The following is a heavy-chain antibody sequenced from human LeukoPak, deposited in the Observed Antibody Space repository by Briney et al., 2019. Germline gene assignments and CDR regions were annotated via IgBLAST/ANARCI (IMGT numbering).Heavy chain of an antibody. CDR3: TRGTISSNGDY. D-gene: IGHD3-16*02. V-gene: IGHV3-49*04. J-gene: IGHJ4*02. CDR1: GFTFGDYA. Sequence: PGGSLRLSCTASGFTFGDYAMSWVRQAPGKGLEWVGFIRSKAYGGTTEYAASVKGRFTISRDDSKSIAYLQMNSLKTEDTAVYYCTRGTISSNGDYWGQGTLVTVSS. CDR2: IRSKAYGGTT.